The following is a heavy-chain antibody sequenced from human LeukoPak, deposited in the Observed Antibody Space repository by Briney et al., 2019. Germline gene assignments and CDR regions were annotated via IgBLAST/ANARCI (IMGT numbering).Heavy chain of an antibody. CDR1: GYSISSGYD. CDR3: ARGGSRYQLLNWFDP. CDR2: IYHTSST. V-gene: IGHV4-38-2*02. D-gene: IGHD2-2*01. Sequence: SETLSLTCTVSGYSISSGYDWAWIRQTPGKGLEWIGSIYHTSSTYRNPSLRSRVTISVDTSKNQFSLKLSSLTAADTAVYYCARGGSRYQLLNWFDPWGQGTLVTVSS. J-gene: IGHJ5*02.